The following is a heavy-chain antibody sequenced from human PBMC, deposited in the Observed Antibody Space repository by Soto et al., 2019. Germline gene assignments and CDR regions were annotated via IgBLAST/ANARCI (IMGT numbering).Heavy chain of an antibody. D-gene: IGHD3-22*01. CDR2: IIPIFGTA. CDR3: ARGSDDYYDSSGYGRAFDI. Sequence: QVQLVQSGAEVKKPGSSVKVSCKASGGTFSSYAISWVRQAPGQGLEWMGGIIPIFGTANYAQKFQGRVTITADESTSTAYMELSSVRSEDTAVYYCARGSDDYYDSSGYGRAFDIWGQGTMVTVSS. J-gene: IGHJ3*02. CDR1: GGTFSSYA. V-gene: IGHV1-69*12.